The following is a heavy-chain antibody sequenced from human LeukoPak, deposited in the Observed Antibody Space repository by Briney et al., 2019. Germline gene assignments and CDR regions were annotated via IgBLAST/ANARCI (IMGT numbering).Heavy chain of an antibody. J-gene: IGHJ4*02. CDR1: GYTFTSYD. D-gene: IGHD3-10*01. CDR3: ARDLEGAMVRGENFDH. V-gene: IGHV1-2*02. Sequence: ASVKVSCKASGYTFTSYDINWVRQATGQGLEWMGWMNPNSGGTNYAQKFQGRVTMTRDTSISTAYMELSRLRSDDTAVYYCARDLEGAMVRGENFDHWGQGTLVTVSS. CDR2: MNPNSGGT.